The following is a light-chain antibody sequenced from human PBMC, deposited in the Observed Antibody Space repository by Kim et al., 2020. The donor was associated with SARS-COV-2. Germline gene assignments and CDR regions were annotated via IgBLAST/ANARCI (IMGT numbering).Light chain of an antibody. CDR1: CSDVSGYNY. CDR3: SSYAGSNNWV. Sequence: QSALTQPPSASGPPGQSVTISCTGSCSDVSGYNYVSWYQQHPGKAPKLMIYEVSKRPSGVPDRFSGSKSGNTASLSVSGLQAEDEADYYCSSYAGSNNWVFGGGTQPTVL. J-gene: IGLJ2*01. CDR2: EVS. V-gene: IGLV2-8*01.